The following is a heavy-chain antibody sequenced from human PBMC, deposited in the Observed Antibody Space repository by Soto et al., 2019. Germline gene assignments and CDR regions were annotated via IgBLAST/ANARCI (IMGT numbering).Heavy chain of an antibody. J-gene: IGHJ4*02. V-gene: IGHV4-30-4*01. CDR3: ARIASGYYFFDY. CDR1: GDSNSSADYY. Sequence: SGTLSLTCTVSGDSNSSADYYWTWIRQSPGRGLEWIAYISHSGTSYYSPSFRSRVTISVDNFRSQFSLQLNSLTATDTAVYYCARIASGYYFFDYWGQGTLVTVSS. CDR2: ISHSGTS. D-gene: IGHD3-22*01.